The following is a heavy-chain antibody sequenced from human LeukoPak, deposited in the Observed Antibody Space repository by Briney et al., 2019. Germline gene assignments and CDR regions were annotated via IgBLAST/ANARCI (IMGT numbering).Heavy chain of an antibody. CDR1: GGSISSGGYY. D-gene: IGHD1-26*01. V-gene: IGHV4-30-2*01. J-gene: IGHJ4*02. CDR3: ARVEVRSGSYLFDY. CDR2: IYHSGRT. Sequence: SQTLSLTCTVSGGSISSGGYYWSWIRQPPGKGLEWIGYIYHSGRTYYNPSLKSRVTIYVDRSKNQFSLKLSSVTAADTAVYYCARVEVRSGSYLFDYWGQGTLVTVSS.